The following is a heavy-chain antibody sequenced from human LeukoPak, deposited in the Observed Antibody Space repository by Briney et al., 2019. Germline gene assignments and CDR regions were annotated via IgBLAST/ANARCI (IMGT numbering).Heavy chain of an antibody. D-gene: IGHD4-17*01. Sequence: PSETLSLTCTVSGASINNYYWTWIRQSPGKGLEWIGYIHSTGSTNYNFSLRRRVIMSVDKSKNQFSLNLSSVTAADTAVYYCVRDEKGDYNFDYWGQGTQVTVSS. J-gene: IGHJ4*02. V-gene: IGHV4-59*01. CDR2: IHSTGST. CDR3: VRDEKGDYNFDY. CDR1: GASINNYY.